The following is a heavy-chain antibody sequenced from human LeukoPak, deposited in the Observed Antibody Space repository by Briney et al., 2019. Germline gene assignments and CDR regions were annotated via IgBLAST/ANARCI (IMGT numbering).Heavy chain of an antibody. CDR2: IYYSGST. V-gene: IGHV4-59*01. CDR3: ARLVDY. CDR1: GGSISSYC. Sequence: SETLSLTCTVSGGSISSYCWSWFRQPPGKGLEWIGYIYYSGSTNYNPSLKSRVTISVDTSKNQFSLKLSSVTAADTAVYYCARLVDYWGQGTLVTVSS. J-gene: IGHJ4*02.